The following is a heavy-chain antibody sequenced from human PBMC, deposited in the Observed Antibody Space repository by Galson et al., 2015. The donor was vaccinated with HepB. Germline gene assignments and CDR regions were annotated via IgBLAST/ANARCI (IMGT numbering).Heavy chain of an antibody. J-gene: IGHJ4*02. D-gene: IGHD1-26*01. Sequence: SLRLSCAASGFTFSSYAMHWVRQAPGKGLEWVAVISYDGSNKYYADSVKGRFTISRDNSKNTLYLQMNSLRAEDTAVYYCARDREKYALLSTFDCWGQGTLVTVSS. CDR2: ISYDGSNK. V-gene: IGHV3-30-3*01. CDR3: ARDREKYALLSTFDC. CDR1: GFTFSSYA.